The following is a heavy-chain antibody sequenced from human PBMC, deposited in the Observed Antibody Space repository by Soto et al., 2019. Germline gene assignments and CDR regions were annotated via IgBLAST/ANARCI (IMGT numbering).Heavy chain of an antibody. J-gene: IGHJ4*02. CDR2: FDPEDGET. CDR1: GHTLSELS. V-gene: IGHV1-24*01. D-gene: IGHD1-1*01. Sequence: QVQLVQSGAEVNKPGASVKVSCKVSGHTLSELSMHWVRQAPGKGLEWMGGFDPEDGETISAQKFQGRVTMTEDTSTDSTYMELSSLRSEDTAVYYCVAGGTRWLHSPFDYWGQGTLVTISS. CDR3: VAGGTRWLHSPFDY.